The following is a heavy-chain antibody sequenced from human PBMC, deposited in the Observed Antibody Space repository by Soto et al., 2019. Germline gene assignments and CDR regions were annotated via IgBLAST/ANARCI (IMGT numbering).Heavy chain of an antibody. J-gene: IGHJ4*02. CDR1: GFTFSSYA. CDR2: ISYDGSNK. D-gene: IGHD2-2*01. Sequence: SGGSLRLSCAASGFTFSSYAMHWVRQAPGKGLEWVAVISYDGSNKYYADSVKGRFTISRDNSKNTLYLQMNSLRAEDTAVYYCARDPSLVIPAAAFDYWGQGTLVTVSS. V-gene: IGHV3-30-3*01. CDR3: ARDPSLVIPAAAFDY.